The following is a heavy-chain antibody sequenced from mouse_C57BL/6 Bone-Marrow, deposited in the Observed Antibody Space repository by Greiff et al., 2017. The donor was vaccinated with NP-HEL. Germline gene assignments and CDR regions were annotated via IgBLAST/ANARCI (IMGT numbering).Heavy chain of an antibody. J-gene: IGHJ3*01. D-gene: IGHD2-3*01. CDR1: GFTFSDYY. CDR2: ISNGGGST. CDR3: ARTYDVYSSWFAY. Sequence: EVMLVESGGGLVQPGGSLKLSCAASGFTFSDYYMYWVRQTPEKRLEWVAYISNGGGSTYYPDTVKGRFTFSIDNAKNTLYLQLSRLKSEDTAMYYWARTYDVYSSWFAYWGQGTLVTVSA. V-gene: IGHV5-12*01.